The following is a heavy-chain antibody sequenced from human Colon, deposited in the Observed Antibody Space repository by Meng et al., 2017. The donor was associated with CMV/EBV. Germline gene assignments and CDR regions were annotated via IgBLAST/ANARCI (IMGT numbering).Heavy chain of an antibody. D-gene: IGHD5-12*01. CDR2: IYYSGST. V-gene: IGHV4-30-4*08. CDR3: ARARIGYSGYDSGYWFDP. CDR1: GGSISSGDYY. Sequence: SETLLTCTVSGGSISSGDYYWSWIRQPPGKGLEWIGYIYYSGSTYYNPSLKSRVTISVDTSKNQFSLKLSSVTAADTAVYYCARARIGYSGYDSGYWFDPWGQGTLVTVSS. J-gene: IGHJ5*02.